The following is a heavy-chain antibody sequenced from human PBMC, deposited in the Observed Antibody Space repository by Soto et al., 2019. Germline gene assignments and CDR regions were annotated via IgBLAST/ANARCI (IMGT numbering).Heavy chain of an antibody. V-gene: IGHV4-4*02. CDR2: IYHSGST. CDR1: GGSISSSNW. CDR3: ARLDYYGSGTLFDY. J-gene: IGHJ4*02. D-gene: IGHD3-10*01. Sequence: SETLSLTCAVSGGSISSSNWWGWVRQPPGKGLEWIGEIYHSGSTNYNPSLKNRVTISVDKSKNQFSLKLSSVTAADTAVYYCARLDYYGSGTLFDYWGQGTLVTVSS.